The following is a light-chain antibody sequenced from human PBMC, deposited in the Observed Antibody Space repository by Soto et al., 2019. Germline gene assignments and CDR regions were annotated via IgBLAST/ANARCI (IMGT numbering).Light chain of an antibody. CDR1: SSDVVVYNY. Sequence: QSVLTQPASVYGSPGQSITISCTGTSSDVVVYNYVSWYQQLPGKAPKLMIYDVSNRPSGVSNRFSGSKSGNTASLTISGLQAEDEADYYCSSYTSRTTSVVFGGGTKL. V-gene: IGLV2-14*03. CDR2: DVS. CDR3: SSYTSRTTSVV. J-gene: IGLJ2*01.